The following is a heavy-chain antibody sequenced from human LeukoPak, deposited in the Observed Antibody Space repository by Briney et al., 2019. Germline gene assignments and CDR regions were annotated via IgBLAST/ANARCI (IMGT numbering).Heavy chain of an antibody. Sequence: GGSLRLSCAASGFTFGSYSMNWVRQAPGKGLEWVSSISSSSSYIYYADSVKGRFTISRDNAKNSLYLQMNSLRAEDTAVYYCAREGSGSYYWFDPWGQGTLVTVSS. V-gene: IGHV3-21*01. J-gene: IGHJ5*02. CDR1: GFTFGSYS. D-gene: IGHD1-26*01. CDR2: ISSSSSYI. CDR3: AREGSGSYYWFDP.